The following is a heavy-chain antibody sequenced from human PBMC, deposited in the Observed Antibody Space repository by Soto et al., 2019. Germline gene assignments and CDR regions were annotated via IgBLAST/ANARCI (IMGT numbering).Heavy chain of an antibody. CDR1: GYSFTSYW. J-gene: IGHJ6*02. D-gene: IGHD2-2*01. Sequence: PGESLKISCKGSGYSFTSYWIGWVRQMPGKGLEWMGIIYPGDSDTRYSPSFQGQVTISADKSISTAYLQWSSLKASDTAMYYCARHYCSSTSCYPVYYYYYGRDVCGQGTTFTVSS. CDR2: IYPGDSDT. CDR3: ARHYCSSTSCYPVYYYYYGRDV. V-gene: IGHV5-51*01.